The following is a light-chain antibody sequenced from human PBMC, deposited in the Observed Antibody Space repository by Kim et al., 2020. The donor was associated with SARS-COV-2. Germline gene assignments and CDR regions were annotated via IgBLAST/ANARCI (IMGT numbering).Light chain of an antibody. V-gene: IGKV3-11*01. CDR2: QAS. Sequence: SWAPWARATLTCSEGECVSSDLAWNQQKPGQAPRLLLYQASKRAPGIPARFNGSGSGTHFTLTISRLPPGDSAVYFGQQRRSFGQGTRLEIK. CDR1: ECVSSD. J-gene: IGKJ5*01. CDR3: QQRRS.